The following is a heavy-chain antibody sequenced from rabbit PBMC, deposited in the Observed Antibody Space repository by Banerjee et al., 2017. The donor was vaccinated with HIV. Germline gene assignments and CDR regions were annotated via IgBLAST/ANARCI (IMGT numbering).Heavy chain of an antibody. CDR2: INTISGDT. CDR3: ARDMVVAHYFNL. J-gene: IGHJ4*01. D-gene: IGHD4-2*01. CDR1: GFSFNNGYV. V-gene: IGHV1S45*01. Sequence: QEQLEESGGGLVQPEGSLTLTCTASGFSFNNGYVMCWVRQAPGKGLEWIACINTISGDTVYAPWAKGRFTISKASWTTVTLQMTSLTAADTATYFCARDMVVAHYFNLWGPGTLVTVS.